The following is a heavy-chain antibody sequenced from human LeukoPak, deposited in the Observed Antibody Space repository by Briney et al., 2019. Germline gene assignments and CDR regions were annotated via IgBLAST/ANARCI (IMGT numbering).Heavy chain of an antibody. D-gene: IGHD6-13*01. J-gene: IGHJ3*02. Sequence: GGSLRLSCAASGFTFSSYWMSWVRQAPGKGLEWVANIKQDGSEKYYVDSVKGRFTISRDNAKNSLYLQMNSLRAEDTAVYYCAKDISSSWFDAFDIWGQGTMVTVSS. CDR2: IKQDGSEK. CDR3: AKDISSSWFDAFDI. V-gene: IGHV3-7*03. CDR1: GFTFSSYW.